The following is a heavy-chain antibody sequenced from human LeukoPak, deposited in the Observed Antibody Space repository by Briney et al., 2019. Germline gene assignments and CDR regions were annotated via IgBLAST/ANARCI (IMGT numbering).Heavy chain of an antibody. Sequence: PSETLSLTCAVYGGSFSGYYWSWIRQPPGKGLEWIGYIYYSGSTYYNPSLKSRVTISVDTSKNQFSLKLSSVTAADTAVYYCARERAVVTAFDIWGQGTMVTVSS. J-gene: IGHJ3*02. CDR2: IYYSGST. CDR3: ARERAVVTAFDI. V-gene: IGHV4-30-4*08. D-gene: IGHD2-21*02. CDR1: GGSFSGYY.